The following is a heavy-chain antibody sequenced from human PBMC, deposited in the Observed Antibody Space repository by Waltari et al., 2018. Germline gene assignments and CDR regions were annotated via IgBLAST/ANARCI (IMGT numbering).Heavy chain of an antibody. CDR2: IYYSGST. Sequence: QLQLQESGPGLVKPSATLSLTCTVSGGSISSSSYSWGWIRQPPGKGRDVIGSIYYSGSTYYNPSLKSRVTISVDTSKNQFSLKLSSVTAADTAVYYCARHESSFITMIVVVADAFDIWGQGTMVTVSS. J-gene: IGHJ3*02. CDR1: GGSISSSSYS. D-gene: IGHD3-22*01. CDR3: ARHESSFITMIVVVADAFDI. V-gene: IGHV4-39*01.